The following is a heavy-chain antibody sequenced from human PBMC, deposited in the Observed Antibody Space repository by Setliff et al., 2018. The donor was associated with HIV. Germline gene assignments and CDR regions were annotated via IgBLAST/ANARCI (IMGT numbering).Heavy chain of an antibody. CDR3: AGPRGDEAFDI. V-gene: IGHV1-69*10. CDR1: GGNFNNYA. J-gene: IGHJ3*02. D-gene: IGHD3-10*01. CDR2: FIPVLDIT. Sequence: SVKVSCKASGGNFNNYAINWVRQAPGQGLEWMGQFIPVLDITNYAQKFQGRVTITADASSSTMCMELSGLRSGDTAVYYCAGPRGDEAFDIWGQGTMVTVSS.